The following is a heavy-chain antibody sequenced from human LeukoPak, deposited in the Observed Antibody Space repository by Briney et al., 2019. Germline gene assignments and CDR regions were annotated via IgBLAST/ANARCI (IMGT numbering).Heavy chain of an antibody. D-gene: IGHD3-22*01. J-gene: IGHJ4*02. CDR2: IYYSGST. Sequence: SETLSLTCTVAAGSISSSSYYWGWIRHPPGKGLEWIESIYYSGSTYYNPSLKSRVTISVDTSKNQFSLKLSSVTAADTAVYYCAGHLGGYYDSSGYYNDYWGQGTLVTVSS. V-gene: IGHV4-39*01. CDR3: AGHLGGYYDSSGYYNDY. CDR1: AGSISSSSYY.